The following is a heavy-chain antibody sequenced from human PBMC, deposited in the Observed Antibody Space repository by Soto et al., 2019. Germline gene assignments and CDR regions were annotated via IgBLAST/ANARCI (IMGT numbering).Heavy chain of an antibody. CDR3: ASLYRGLTVTRTEVFDY. Sequence: EVQLVETGGGLIQPGGSLRLSCAASEFSVSSNYMSWVRQAPGKGLEWVSVIYRGGGTYYADSVKGRFTISRDNSKNTVYLQTNSLRAEDTAVYYCASLYRGLTVTRTEVFDYWGQGTLVTVSS. CDR2: IYRGGGT. V-gene: IGHV3-53*02. CDR1: EFSVSSNY. D-gene: IGHD4-4*01. J-gene: IGHJ4*02.